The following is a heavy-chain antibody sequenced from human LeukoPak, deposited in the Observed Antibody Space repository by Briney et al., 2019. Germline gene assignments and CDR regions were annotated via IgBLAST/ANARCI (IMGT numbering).Heavy chain of an antibody. V-gene: IGHV4-34*01. J-gene: IGHJ4*02. Sequence: KTSETLSLTCVVYGGSFSGYYWSWIRQPPGKGLEWIGEINHSGSTNYNPSLKSRVTISVDTSKNQFSLKLSPVTAADTAVYYCARGSPDSAAGTSTKDDYWGQGTLVTVPS. CDR2: INHSGST. CDR1: GGSFSGYY. D-gene: IGHD6-13*01. CDR3: ARGSPDSAAGTSTKDDY.